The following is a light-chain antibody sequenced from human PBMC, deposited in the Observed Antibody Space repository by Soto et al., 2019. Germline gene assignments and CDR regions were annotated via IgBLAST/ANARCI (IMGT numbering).Light chain of an antibody. CDR1: QFLSSY. CDR2: DTS. J-gene: IGKJ5*01. Sequence: EVVLTQSPATLSLARGESSALSCRASQFLSSYLAWYQQKPGQPPRLLIYDTSNRATGIPARFSGSRSGTDFTLTISSLEPEDFGVYFCHQRNKFGQGTRLEIK. CDR3: HQRNK. V-gene: IGKV3-11*01.